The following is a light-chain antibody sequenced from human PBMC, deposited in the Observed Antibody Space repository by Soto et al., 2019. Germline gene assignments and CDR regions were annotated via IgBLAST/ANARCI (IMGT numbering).Light chain of an antibody. CDR3: HQRQSWPRT. CDR2: VAS. V-gene: IGKV1-17*02. J-gene: IGKJ1*01. Sequence: DIQITQTPSSLSASVGDRVTITCRASQAIRNDVGWYQQKPGKDPKRLIYVASRLESGVPSRFSGSGFGTEFTLTISDVQPEDFAVYYCHQRQSWPRTFGQRA. CDR1: QAIRND.